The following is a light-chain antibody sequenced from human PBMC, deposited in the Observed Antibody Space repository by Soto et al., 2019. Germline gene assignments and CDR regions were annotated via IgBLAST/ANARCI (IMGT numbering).Light chain of an antibody. CDR1: SGDVGGYDY. CDR3: SSHTSGSTRV. Sequence: QSVLTQPASVSGSPGQSIAISCTGTSGDVGGYDYVSWYQQHPDKAPKLMIYEVTKLPSWVSNRFSGSKSGNTASLTISGLQPEDEADYYCSSHTSGSTRVFGSGTKVTVL. CDR2: EVT. V-gene: IGLV2-14*01. J-gene: IGLJ1*01.